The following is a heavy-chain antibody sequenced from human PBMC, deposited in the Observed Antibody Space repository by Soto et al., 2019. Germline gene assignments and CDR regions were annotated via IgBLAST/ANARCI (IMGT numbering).Heavy chain of an antibody. D-gene: IGHD3-22*01. V-gene: IGHV1-69*12. J-gene: IGHJ6*02. CDR3: ASGYYHDGPTYQSDSYGMAV. CDR2: IIPLFDTA. Sequence: QVKLVQSGAEVKKPGSSVKVSCKASGGTFNTYVISWVRQAPGQGLQWMGGIIPLFDTANYAQKFQGRVTITADESTSTAYMELNSLRSEDTAVYYCASGYYHDGPTYQSDSYGMAVWGQGTTVIVSS. CDR1: GGTFNTYV.